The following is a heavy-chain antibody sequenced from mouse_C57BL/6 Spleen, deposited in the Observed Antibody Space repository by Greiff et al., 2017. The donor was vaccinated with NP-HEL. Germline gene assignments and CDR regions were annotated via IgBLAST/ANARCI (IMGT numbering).Heavy chain of an antibody. CDR2: IDPSDSYT. CDR3: ARRGYYDYDEDWFAY. J-gene: IGHJ3*01. V-gene: IGHV1-50*01. D-gene: IGHD2-4*01. Sequence: VQLQQPGAELVKPGASVKLSCKASGYTFTSYWMQWVKQRPGQGLEWIGEIDPSDSYTNYNQKFKGKATLTVDTSSSTAYMQLSSLTSEDSAVYYCARRGYYDYDEDWFAYWGQGTLVTVSA. CDR1: GYTFTSYW.